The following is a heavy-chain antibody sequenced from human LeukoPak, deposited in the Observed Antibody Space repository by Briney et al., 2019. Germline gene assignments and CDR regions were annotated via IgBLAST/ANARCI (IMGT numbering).Heavy chain of an antibody. CDR1: GYTFTGYY. CDR2: INPNSGGT. V-gene: IGHV1-2*02. CDR3: ARGRQYQLLQYYFDY. J-gene: IGHJ4*02. Sequence: ASVKVSCKASGYTFTGYYMHWVRQAPGQGLEWMGWINPNSGGTNYAQKFQGRVTMTRDTSISTAYMELSRLRSDDTAVYYCARGRQYQLLQYYFDYWGQGTLVTVSS. D-gene: IGHD2-2*01.